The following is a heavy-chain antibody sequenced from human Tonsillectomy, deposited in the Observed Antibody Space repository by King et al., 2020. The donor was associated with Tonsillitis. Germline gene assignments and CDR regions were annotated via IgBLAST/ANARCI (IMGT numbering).Heavy chain of an antibody. CDR3: ARDHGCSSTSCYYYYYYGMDV. CDR2: ISSSSSTI. CDR1: GFTFSSYS. Sequence: VQLVESGGGLVQPGGSLRLSCAASGFTFSSYSMNWVRQAPGKGLEWVSYISSSSSTIYYADSVKGRFTISRDNAKNSLYLQMNSLRAEDTAVYYCARDHGCSSTSCYYYYYYGMDVWGQGTTVTVSS. D-gene: IGHD2-2*01. J-gene: IGHJ6*02. V-gene: IGHV3-48*01.